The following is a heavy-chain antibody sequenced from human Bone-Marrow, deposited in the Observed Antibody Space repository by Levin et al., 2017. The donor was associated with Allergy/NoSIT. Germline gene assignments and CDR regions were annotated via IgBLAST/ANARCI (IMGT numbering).Heavy chain of an antibody. V-gene: IGHV4-38-2*01. CDR3: ASTPRLKNWFDP. Sequence: GSLRLSCAVSGYSISSGYYWGWIRQPPGTGLEWIGSIYHSGITYYNPSLKSRVTISVDTSKNQFSLKLISVTAADTAVYYCASTPRLKNWFDPWGQGTLVTVSS. CDR1: GYSISSGYY. J-gene: IGHJ5*02. D-gene: IGHD2-8*01. CDR2: IYHSGIT.